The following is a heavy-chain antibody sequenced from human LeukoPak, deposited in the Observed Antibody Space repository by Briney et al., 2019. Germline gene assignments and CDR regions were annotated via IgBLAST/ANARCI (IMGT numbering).Heavy chain of an antibody. V-gene: IGHV4-4*02. CDR2: IYHSGST. CDR3: ARDSVDIVVVPAAYDYYYYYMDV. D-gene: IGHD2-2*01. J-gene: IGHJ6*03. CDR1: GGSISSNNW. Sequence: SGTLSLTCAVSGGSISSNNWWSWVRQPPGKGLEWIGEIYHSGSTNYNPSLKSRVTISVDKSKNQFSLKLSSVTAADTAVYYCARDSVDIVVVPAAYDYYYYYMDVWGKGTTVTVSS.